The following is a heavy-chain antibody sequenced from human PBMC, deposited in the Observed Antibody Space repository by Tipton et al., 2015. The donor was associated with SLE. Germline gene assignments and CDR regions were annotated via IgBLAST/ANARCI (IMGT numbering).Heavy chain of an antibody. CDR3: AREWGDGSGSYYNDY. CDR2: LYYSGST. V-gene: IGHV4-39*07. D-gene: IGHD3-10*01. Sequence: TLSLTCTVSGGSISSSSYYWGWIRQPPGKGLEWIGSLYYSGSTYYNPSLKSRVTISVDTSKNQFSLKLSSVTAADTAVYYCAREWGDGSGSYYNDYWGQGTLVTVSS. CDR1: GGSISSSSYY. J-gene: IGHJ4*02.